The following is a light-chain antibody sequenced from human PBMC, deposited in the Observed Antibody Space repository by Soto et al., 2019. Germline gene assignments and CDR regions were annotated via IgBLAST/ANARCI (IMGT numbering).Light chain of an antibody. Sequence: QAVVTQPPSVSGAPGLRVTISCTGRRSNIGANNDVHWYQQLPGTAPKLLIYGNNNRPSGVPDRFSGSKSGTSASLAITGLQAEDEADHYCQSYDNSLSGWVCGGGTQLTVL. CDR3: QSYDNSLSGWV. J-gene: IGLJ3*02. CDR2: GNN. V-gene: IGLV1-40*01. CDR1: RSNIGANND.